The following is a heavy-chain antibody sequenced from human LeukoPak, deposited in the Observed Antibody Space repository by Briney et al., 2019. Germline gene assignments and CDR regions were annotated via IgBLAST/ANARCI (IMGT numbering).Heavy chain of an antibody. J-gene: IGHJ4*02. CDR3: ARAGYSYGYLDY. D-gene: IGHD5-18*01. CDR1: GGTFSSYA. CDR2: IIPIFGTA. V-gene: IGHV1-69*13. Sequence: SVTVSCKASGGTFSSYAISWVRQAPGQGLEWMGGIIPIFGTANYAQKFQGRVTITADESTSTAYMELSSLRSEDTAVYYCARAGYSYGYLDYWGQGTLVTVSS.